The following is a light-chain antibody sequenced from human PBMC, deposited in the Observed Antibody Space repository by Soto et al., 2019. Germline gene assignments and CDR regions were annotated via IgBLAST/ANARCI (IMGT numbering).Light chain of an antibody. CDR1: QSVSSF. Sequence: EIVLTQSPGTLSLSPGERSTLSCRASQSVSSFLAWYQQRPGQAPRLLIYGASIRATGIPDRFSGSGSGTDFTLTISRLESEDFAVYYCQQYDSSPPTFGQGTKVEIK. J-gene: IGKJ1*01. CDR2: GAS. CDR3: QQYDSSPPT. V-gene: IGKV3-20*01.